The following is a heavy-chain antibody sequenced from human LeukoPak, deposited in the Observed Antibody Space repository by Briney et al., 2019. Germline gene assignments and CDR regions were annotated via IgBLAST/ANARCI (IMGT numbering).Heavy chain of an antibody. J-gene: IGHJ4*02. CDR3: ASRLG. CDR1: GFTVSSNY. Sequence: GGSLRLSCAASGFTVSSNYMRWVRQAPGRGLEWVSVIYSGGSTYYPDSVKGRFNISRDNSKNTLYLQMNGRRAEDTAVYYCASRLGWGQGTLVTVSS. V-gene: IGHV3-66*01. CDR2: IYSGGST. D-gene: IGHD5-12*01.